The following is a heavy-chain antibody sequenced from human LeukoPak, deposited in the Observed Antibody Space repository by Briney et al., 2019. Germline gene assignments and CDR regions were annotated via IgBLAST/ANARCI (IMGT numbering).Heavy chain of an antibody. CDR3: GKGSRGNYDY. Sequence: PGGSLTPACATSGFIFSIYGMHWVRQAPGKGLEWVAFISSDETNKNYADSVKGRFTISRDNSRNTLYLQMNSLRVEDTAVYYCGKGSRGNYDYWGQGTLVTVSS. CDR1: GFIFSIYG. D-gene: IGHD1-26*01. V-gene: IGHV3-30*02. CDR2: ISSDETNK. J-gene: IGHJ4*02.